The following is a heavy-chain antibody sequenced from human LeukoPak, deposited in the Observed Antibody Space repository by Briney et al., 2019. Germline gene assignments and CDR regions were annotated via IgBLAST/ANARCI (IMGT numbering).Heavy chain of an antibody. CDR1: GFSFSDEY. J-gene: IGHJ4*02. CDR3: ARVRGSGNYAYADY. Sequence: GGSLRLSCVVSGFSFSDEYMSWIRQAPGKGLEWVSYISSGGDKRLYADSVKGRFTISRDDAKNSLYLQMNSPRVEDTAIYYCARVRGSGNYAYADYWGQGTLVTVSS. CDR2: ISSGGDKR. D-gene: IGHD3-10*01. V-gene: IGHV3-11*01.